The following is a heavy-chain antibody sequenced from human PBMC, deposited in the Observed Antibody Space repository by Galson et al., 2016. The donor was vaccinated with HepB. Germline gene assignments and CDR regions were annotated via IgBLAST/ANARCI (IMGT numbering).Heavy chain of an antibody. CDR2: IYHTGST. CDR1: GGSISSSSYY. J-gene: IGHJ4*02. D-gene: IGHD3-10*01. V-gene: IGHV4-39*01. Sequence: SETLSLTCTVSGGSISSSSYYWAWIRQPPGRGLEWIASIYHTGSTYQKPSLKSRVTISVDTPKNQFSLKLSSVTAADTAVYYCSRVNFGDLLSFVYFFDYWGQGTLVTVSS. CDR3: SRVNFGDLLSFVYFFDY.